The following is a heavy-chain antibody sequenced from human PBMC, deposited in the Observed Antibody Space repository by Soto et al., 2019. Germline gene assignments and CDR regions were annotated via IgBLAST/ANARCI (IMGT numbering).Heavy chain of an antibody. D-gene: IGHD3-9*01. CDR1: GGTFSSYA. V-gene: IGHV1-69*13. CDR2: IIPIFGTA. CDR3: ARDHYDILTGYYP. Sequence: GASVKVSCKASGGTFSSYAISWVRQAPGQGLEWMGGIIPIFGTANYAQKFQGRVTITADESTSTAYMELSSLRSEDTAVYHCARDHYDILTGYYPWGQGTLVTVSS. J-gene: IGHJ5*02.